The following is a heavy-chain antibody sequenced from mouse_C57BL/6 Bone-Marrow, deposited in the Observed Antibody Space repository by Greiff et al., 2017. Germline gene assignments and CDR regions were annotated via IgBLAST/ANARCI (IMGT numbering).Heavy chain of an antibody. CDR1: GFTFTDYY. J-gene: IGHJ2*01. V-gene: IGHV7-3*01. D-gene: IGHD1-2*01. Sequence: EVKLMESGGGLVQPGGSLSLSCAASGFTFTDYYMSWVRQPPGKALEWLGFIRNKANGYTTEYSASVKGRFTISRDNSQSILYLQMNALRAEDSAAYYCARVYGAGVYFDYWGQGTTLTGSS. CDR3: ARVYGAGVYFDY. CDR2: IRNKANGYTT.